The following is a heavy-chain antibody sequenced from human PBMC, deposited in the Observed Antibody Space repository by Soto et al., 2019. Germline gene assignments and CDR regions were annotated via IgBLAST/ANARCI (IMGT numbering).Heavy chain of an antibody. D-gene: IGHD3-10*01. Sequence: ASVKVSCKASGYTFTSYGISWVRQAPGQGLEWMGWISAYNGNTNYAQKLQGRVTMTTDTSTSTAYMELRSLRSDDTAVYYCARYRVRGYYGSGSYYYYYGMDVWGQWTTVTVSS. CDR2: ISAYNGNT. V-gene: IGHV1-18*01. J-gene: IGHJ6*02. CDR1: GYTFTSYG. CDR3: ARYRVRGYYGSGSYYYYYGMDV.